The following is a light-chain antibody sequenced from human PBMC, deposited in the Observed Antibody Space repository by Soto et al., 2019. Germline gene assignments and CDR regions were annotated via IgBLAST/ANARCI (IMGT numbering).Light chain of an antibody. CDR1: QSISSW. J-gene: IGKJ1*01. CDR2: KAS. V-gene: IGKV1-5*03. CDR3: QHYSSYST. Sequence: DIQMTQSPSTLSASVGDRVTITCRASQSISSWLAWYQQKPGKAPKRLIYKASSLESGVPSRFSGSGSGTEFTLTINSLQPDDFATYYCQHYSSYSTFGQGTKVEVK.